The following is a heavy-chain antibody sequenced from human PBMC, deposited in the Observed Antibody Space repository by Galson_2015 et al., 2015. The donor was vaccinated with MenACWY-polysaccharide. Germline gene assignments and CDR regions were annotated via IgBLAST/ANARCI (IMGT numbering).Heavy chain of an antibody. Sequence: SLRLSCAASGFTFSSYAMHWVRQAPGKGLEWLAGISYDGNNKYYADSVKGRLTISRDNSKNTLYLQINSLRPEDTAVYYCAKDFGLVLLEWSNWCDPWGQGTLVTVSS. V-gene: IGHV3-30-3*01. D-gene: IGHD3-3*01. CDR1: GFTFSSYA. J-gene: IGHJ5*02. CDR3: AKDFGLVLLEWSNWCDP. CDR2: ISYDGNNK.